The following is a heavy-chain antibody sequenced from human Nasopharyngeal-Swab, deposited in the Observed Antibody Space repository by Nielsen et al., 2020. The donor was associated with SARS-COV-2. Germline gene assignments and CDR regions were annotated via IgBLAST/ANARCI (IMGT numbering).Heavy chain of an antibody. CDR1: GYTFTSYY. CDR2: INPSGGST. Sequence: ASAKVSCTASGYTFTSYYMHWVRQAPGQGLEWMGIINPSGGSTSYAQMFQGRVTMTRDTSTSTVYMELRSLRSEDTAMYYCARAGYCSSTSCSSGYMDVWGKGTTVTVSS. J-gene: IGHJ6*03. V-gene: IGHV1-46*01. CDR3: ARAGYCSSTSCSSGYMDV. D-gene: IGHD2-2*01.